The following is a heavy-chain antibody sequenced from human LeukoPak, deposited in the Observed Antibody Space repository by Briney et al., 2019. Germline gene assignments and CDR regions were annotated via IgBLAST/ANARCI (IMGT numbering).Heavy chain of an antibody. V-gene: IGHV4-59*01. CDR1: GGSISSYY. CDR2: IYYSGST. Sequence: SETLSLTCTVSGGSISSYYWSWIRQPPGKGLEWIGYIYYSGSTNYNPSLKSRVTISVDTSKNQFSLKLSSVTAADTAVYYCASVVATIDAFDIWGQGTMVTVSS. J-gene: IGHJ3*02. D-gene: IGHD4/OR15-4a*01. CDR3: ASVVATIDAFDI.